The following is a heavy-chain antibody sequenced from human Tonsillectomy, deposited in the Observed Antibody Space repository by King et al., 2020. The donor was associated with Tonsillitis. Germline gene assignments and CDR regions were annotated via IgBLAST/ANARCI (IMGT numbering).Heavy chain of an antibody. CDR2: MNPNSGNT. D-gene: IGHD3-22*01. J-gene: IGHJ6*02. V-gene: IGHV1-8*01. Sequence: VQLVESGAEVKKPGASVKVSCKASGYTFINYDINWVRQATGQGLEWMGWMNPNSGNTGYAQKFQGRVTMTRNTSISTAYMELSSLRSEDTAVYYCARDYYDIKVWGQEGNYYYYGMDVWGQGTTVTVSS. CDR1: GYTFINYD. CDR3: ARDYYDIKVWGQEGNYYYYGMDV.